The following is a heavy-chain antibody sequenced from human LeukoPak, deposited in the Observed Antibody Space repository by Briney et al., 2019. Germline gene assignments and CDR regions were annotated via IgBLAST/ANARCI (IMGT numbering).Heavy chain of an antibody. CDR3: ARDIPGVVVGGNWFDP. D-gene: IGHD1-14*01. CDR1: GYSISSGYY. CDR2: IYHSGST. V-gene: IGHV4-38-2*02. J-gene: IGHJ5*02. Sequence: SETLSLTCTVSGYSISSGYYWGWIRQPPGKGLKWIGSIYHSGSTYYNPSLKSRVTISVDTSKNQFSLKLSSVTAADTAVYYCARDIPGVVVGGNWFDPWGQGTLVTVSS.